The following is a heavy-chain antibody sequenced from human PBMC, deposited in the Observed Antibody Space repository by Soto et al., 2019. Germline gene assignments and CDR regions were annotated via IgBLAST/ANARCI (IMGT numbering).Heavy chain of an antibody. CDR1: GGSISSSSYY. V-gene: IGHV4-61*01. CDR2: IFDSGST. CDR3: ARGLRYFDWLLGEGPYYYYYGMDV. D-gene: IGHD3-9*01. J-gene: IGHJ6*02. Sequence: SETLSLTCTVSGGSISSSSYYWSWIRQPPGKGLEWIGNIFDSGSTNYNPSLKSRVTISVDTSKNQFSLKVRSVTAADTAVYYCARGLRYFDWLLGEGPYYYYYGMDVWGQGTTVTVSS.